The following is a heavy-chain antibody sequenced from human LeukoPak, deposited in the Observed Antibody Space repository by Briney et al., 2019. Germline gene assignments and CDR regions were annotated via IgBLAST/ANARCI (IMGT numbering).Heavy chain of an antibody. CDR3: VLLSLTPG. CDR1: GFTFSNHG. D-gene: IGHD3-10*01. J-gene: IGHJ4*02. V-gene: IGHV3-23*01. CDR2: ISPRGGGT. Sequence: GGSLRLSCAASGFTFSNHGMNWVRQAPGKGLEWLSGISPRGGGTYYADSVKGRFTISRDDSRNTLSLQMNSLRAEDTAVYYCVLLSLTPGWGQGTLVTVSS.